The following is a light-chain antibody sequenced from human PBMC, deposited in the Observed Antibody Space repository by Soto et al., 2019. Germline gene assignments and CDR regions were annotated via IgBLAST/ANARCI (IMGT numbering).Light chain of an antibody. CDR3: QQYHNWPA. CDR2: GAA. V-gene: IGKV3-15*01. CDR1: QSVFSS. Sequence: EIVMTQSPATLSVSPGDRATLSCRASQSVFSSLAWYQQKPGQAPRLLIYGAATRATGIPARFSGSGSVTEFTLTISSLPSEDFAVYYCQQYHNWPAFGQGTKVEIK. J-gene: IGKJ1*01.